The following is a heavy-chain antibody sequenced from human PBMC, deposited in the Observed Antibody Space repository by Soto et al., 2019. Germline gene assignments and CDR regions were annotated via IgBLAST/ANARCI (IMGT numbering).Heavy chain of an antibody. J-gene: IGHJ3*02. CDR2: IYYTGST. V-gene: IGHV4-31*03. CDR3: ERGSQLEGDASGI. Sequence: SETLSLTCTVPGVSISSGGYYWSWIRQHPGKGLEWIGYIYYTGSTYYKPCLESRDTMSLDTSKNKFCVKISSVAVADTAVYLCERGSQLEGDASGIWGKGTMVTV. CDR1: GVSISSGGYY. D-gene: IGHD1-1*01.